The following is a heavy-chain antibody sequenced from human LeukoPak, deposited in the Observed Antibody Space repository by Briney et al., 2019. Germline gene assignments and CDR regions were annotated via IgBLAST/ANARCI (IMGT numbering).Heavy chain of an antibody. D-gene: IGHD6-19*01. V-gene: IGHV3-49*03. J-gene: IGHJ4*02. CDR2: IRSKAYGGTT. CDR1: GFTFGDYT. CDR3: TTEAWLPHDY. Sequence: GGSLRLSCTASGFTFGDYTMSWFRQAPGKGLEWVGFIRSKAYGGTTEYAASVKGRFIISRNDSKSIAYLQMNSLKTEDTAVYYCTTEAWLPHDYWGQGTLVTVSS.